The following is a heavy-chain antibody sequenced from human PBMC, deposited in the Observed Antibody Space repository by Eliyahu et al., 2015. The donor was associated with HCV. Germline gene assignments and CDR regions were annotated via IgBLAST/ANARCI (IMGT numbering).Heavy chain of an antibody. CDR3: ARDPKSYFDFWSVTERGAFDI. V-gene: IGHV4-38-2*02. CDR2: IXHSGST. CDR1: GYXIXXGXY. J-gene: IGHJ3*02. D-gene: IGHD3-3*01. Sequence: QVQLQESGPGLVKPSETLSLTCTVSGYXIXXGXYXXXXRQPPGKGLEWIGSIXHSGSTYYNPFLKSRITISVDTSKNQFSLKLRSVTAADTAVYYCARDPKSYFDFWSVTERGAFDIWGQGTMVTVSS.